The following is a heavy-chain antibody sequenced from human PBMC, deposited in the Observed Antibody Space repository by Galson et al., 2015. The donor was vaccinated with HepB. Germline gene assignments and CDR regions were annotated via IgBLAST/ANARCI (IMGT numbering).Heavy chain of an antibody. CDR3: AREAGATSGFDY. CDR1: GYTFTGYY. Sequence: SCKASGYTFTGYYMHWVRQAPGQGLEWMGWINPNSGGTNYAQKFQGRVTMTRDTSISTAYMELSRLRSDDTAVYYCAREAGATSGFDYWGQGTLVTVSS. V-gene: IGHV1-2*02. J-gene: IGHJ4*02. CDR2: INPNSGGT. D-gene: IGHD1-26*01.